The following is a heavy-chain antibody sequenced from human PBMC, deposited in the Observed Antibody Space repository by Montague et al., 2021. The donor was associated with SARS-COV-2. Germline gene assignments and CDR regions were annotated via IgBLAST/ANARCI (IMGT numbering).Heavy chain of an antibody. CDR2: IFHSGRT. CDR1: GGSISTDNW. D-gene: IGHD6-25*01. V-gene: IGHV4-4*02. CDR3: ARGSQRSHFDY. J-gene: IGHJ4*02. Sequence: SETLSLTCAVSGGSISTDNWWSWVRRPPGKGLEWIGEIFHSGRTNYNPSLKSRVTISVDRSNNQFSLELSSVTAADTAIYYCARGSQRSHFDYWGQGILVTVSS.